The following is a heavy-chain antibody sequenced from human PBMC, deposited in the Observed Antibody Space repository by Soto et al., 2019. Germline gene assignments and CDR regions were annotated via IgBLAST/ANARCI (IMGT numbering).Heavy chain of an antibody. CDR1: GDSVSSDSAG. V-gene: IGHV6-1*01. D-gene: IGHD1-26*01. Sequence: QTLSLTCAITGDSVSSDSAGWSWVRQSPSRGLEWLGRTYYRSKWYYEYAVSVRGRITINPDTSKNQYSLQLNSVTPEDTAVYFCARGEQYSGRIFDYWGQGTLVTVSS. J-gene: IGHJ4*01. CDR2: TYYRSKWYY. CDR3: ARGEQYSGRIFDY.